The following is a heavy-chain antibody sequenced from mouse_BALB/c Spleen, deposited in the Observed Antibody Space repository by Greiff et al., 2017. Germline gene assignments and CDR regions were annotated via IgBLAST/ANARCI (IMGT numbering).Heavy chain of an antibody. CDR3: VYYRYDDWYFDV. CDR2: IYPGDGDT. V-gene: IGHV1-80*01. CDR1: GYAFSSYW. D-gene: IGHD2-14*01. Sequence: VQLQQSGAELVRPGSSVKISCKASGYAFSSYWMNWVKQRPGQGLEWIGQIYPGDGDTNYNGKFKGKATLTADKSSSTAYMQLSSLTSEDSAVYFCVYYRYDDWYFDVWGAGTTVTVSS. J-gene: IGHJ1*01.